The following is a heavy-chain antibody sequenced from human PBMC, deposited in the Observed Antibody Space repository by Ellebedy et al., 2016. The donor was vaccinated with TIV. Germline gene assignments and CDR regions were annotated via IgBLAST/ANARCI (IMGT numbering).Heavy chain of an antibody. CDR3: ARVGEVAATPCSY. J-gene: IGHJ4*02. V-gene: IGHV5-51*01. CDR1: GYSFTTYW. Sequence: GESLKISCTGSGYSFTTYWIGWVRQMSGKGLAWMGIIYPGDSDTRYSPSFQGQVTISADKSISTAYLQWSSLKASDTAMYYCARVGEVAATPCSYWGQGTLVTVSS. CDR2: IYPGDSDT. D-gene: IGHD2-15*01.